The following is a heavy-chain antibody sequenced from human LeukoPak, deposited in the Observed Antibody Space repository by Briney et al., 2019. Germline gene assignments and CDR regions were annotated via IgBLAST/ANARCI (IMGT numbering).Heavy chain of an antibody. CDR2: IYYSGST. CDR1: GGSISSYY. Sequence: PSETLSLTCTVSGGSISSYYWSWIRQPPGKGLEWIGYIYYSGSTSYNPSLKSRVTISVDTSKNQFSLKLSSVTAADTAVYYCARDDYGGNSPYYYYMDVWGKGTTVTVSS. CDR3: ARDDYGGNSPYYYYMDV. D-gene: IGHD4-23*01. V-gene: IGHV4-59*01. J-gene: IGHJ6*03.